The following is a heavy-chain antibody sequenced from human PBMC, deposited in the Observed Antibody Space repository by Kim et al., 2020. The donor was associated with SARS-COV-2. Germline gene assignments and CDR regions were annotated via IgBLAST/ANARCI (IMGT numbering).Heavy chain of an antibody. J-gene: IGHJ4*02. V-gene: IGHV3-7*01. CDR3: AGLLRYSDVDFDH. Sequence: YYMDSVKCRFTHARENAKNSLYLQMNSLRAEDTAVYYCAGLLRYSDVDFDHWGQGTLVTVSS. D-gene: IGHD3-9*01.